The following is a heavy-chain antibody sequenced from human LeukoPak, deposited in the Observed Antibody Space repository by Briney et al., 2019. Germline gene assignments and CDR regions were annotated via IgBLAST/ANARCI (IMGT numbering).Heavy chain of an antibody. CDR2: IIPLFGTA. D-gene: IGHD6-13*01. J-gene: IGHJ3*02. CDR1: GGTFSSYA. CDR3: AREKKIAAAGSDAFDI. V-gene: IGHV1-69*05. Sequence: WASVKVSCKASGGTFSSYAISWVRQAPGQGLEWMGGIIPLFGTANYAQKFQGRVTISKDTSARTAYMELSSLRSEDAAVYYCAREKKIAAAGSDAFDIWGQGTMVTVSS.